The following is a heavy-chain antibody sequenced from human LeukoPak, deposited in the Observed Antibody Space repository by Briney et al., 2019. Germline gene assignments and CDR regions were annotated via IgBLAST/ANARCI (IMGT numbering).Heavy chain of an antibody. Sequence: GASVKVSCKASGYTFTGYFLHWVRQAPGQGLEWMGWINPNSGGTNYAQKFQGRVTMTRDTSISTAYMELSRLRSDDTAVYYCARFLVRGVYYFDYWGQGTLVTVSS. D-gene: IGHD3-10*01. CDR1: GYTFTGYF. CDR2: INPNSGGT. V-gene: IGHV1-2*02. J-gene: IGHJ4*02. CDR3: ARFLVRGVYYFDY.